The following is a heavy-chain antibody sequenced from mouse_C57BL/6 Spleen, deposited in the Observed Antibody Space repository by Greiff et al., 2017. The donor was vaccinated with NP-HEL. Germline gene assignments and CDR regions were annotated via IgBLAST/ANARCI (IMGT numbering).Heavy chain of an antibody. V-gene: IGHV1-80*01. CDR1: GYAFSSYW. CDR2: IYPGDGDT. D-gene: IGHD1-1*01. CDR3: ACPYYYASFAY. J-gene: IGHJ3*01. Sequence: QVQLKQSGAELVKPGASVKISCKASGYAFSSYWMNWVKQRPGKGLEWIGQIYPGDGDTNYNGKFKGKATLTADKSSSTAYMQLSSLTSEDSAVYFCACPYYYASFAYWGQGTLVTVSA.